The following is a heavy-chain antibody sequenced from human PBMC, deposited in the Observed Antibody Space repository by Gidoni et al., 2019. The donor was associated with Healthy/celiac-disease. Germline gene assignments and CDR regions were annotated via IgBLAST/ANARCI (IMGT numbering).Heavy chain of an antibody. CDR3: ARSWPWASMSSDYSNYVLGY. V-gene: IGHV1-46*01. J-gene: IGHJ4*02. Sequence: QVQLVQSGAEVKKPGASVKVSCKASGYTFTSYYMHWVRQAPGQGLEWMGIINPSGGSTSYAQKFQGRVTMTRDTSTSTVYLELSSLRSEDTAVYYCARSWPWASMSSDYSNYVLGYWGQGTLVTVSS. D-gene: IGHD4-4*01. CDR2: INPSGGST. CDR1: GYTFTSYY.